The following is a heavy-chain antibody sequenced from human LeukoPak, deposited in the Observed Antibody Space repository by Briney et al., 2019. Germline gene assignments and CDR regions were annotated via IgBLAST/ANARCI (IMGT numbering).Heavy chain of an antibody. CDR2: ISWNSGSI. D-gene: IGHD1-1*01. J-gene: IGHJ4*02. V-gene: IGHV3-9*01. Sequence: PGGSLRLSCAASGFTFDDYAMHWVRQAPGKGLEWVSGISWNSGSIGYADSVKGRFTISRDNAKNSLHLQMNSLRAEDTALYYCAKGYSKDYDYWGQGTLVTVSS. CDR3: AKGYSKDYDY. CDR1: GFTFDDYA.